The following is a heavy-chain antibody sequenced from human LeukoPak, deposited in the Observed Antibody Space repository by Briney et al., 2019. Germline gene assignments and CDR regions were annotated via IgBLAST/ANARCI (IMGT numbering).Heavy chain of an antibody. D-gene: IGHD5-18*01. Sequence: SETLSLTCTVSGGSMSDYYWSWIRQPAGKGLEWIGRFYSSGSTNYNPSLKSRVTMSVDTSKNQFSLKLSSVTAADTAVYYCARVITAHYYYYYYMDVWGKGTTVTISS. J-gene: IGHJ6*03. CDR3: ARVITAHYYYYYYMDV. CDR1: GGSMSDYY. V-gene: IGHV4-4*07. CDR2: FYSSGST.